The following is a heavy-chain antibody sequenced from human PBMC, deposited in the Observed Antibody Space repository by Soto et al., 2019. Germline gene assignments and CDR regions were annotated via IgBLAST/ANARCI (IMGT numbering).Heavy chain of an antibody. J-gene: IGHJ5*02. CDR3: ERVGPWVPYYYDSSPYTFENWFDP. Sequence: PSETLSLTCAVSGYSISSGYYWGWLRQPPGKGMEWIGSIYHGVSTYYNPSLNSRVTLSIDITNNHVSLILNSVTAADTAVYYCERVGPWVPYYYDSSPYTFENWFDPWGQGTLVTVSS. CDR1: GYSISSGYY. CDR2: IYHGVST. V-gene: IGHV4-38-2*01. D-gene: IGHD3-22*01.